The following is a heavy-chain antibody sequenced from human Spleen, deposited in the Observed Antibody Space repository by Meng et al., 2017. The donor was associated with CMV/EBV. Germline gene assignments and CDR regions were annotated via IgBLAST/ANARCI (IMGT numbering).Heavy chain of an antibody. J-gene: IGHJ4*02. V-gene: IGHV3-7*01. CDR3: ARDYCSSTSCYMSIGY. Sequence: SGFTFSSYWMSWVRQAPGKGLEWVANIKQDGSEKYYVDSVKGRFTISRDNAKNSLYLQMNSLRAEDTAVYYCARDYCSSTSCYMSIGYWGQGTLVTVSS. CDR1: GFTFSSYW. D-gene: IGHD2-2*01. CDR2: IKQDGSEK.